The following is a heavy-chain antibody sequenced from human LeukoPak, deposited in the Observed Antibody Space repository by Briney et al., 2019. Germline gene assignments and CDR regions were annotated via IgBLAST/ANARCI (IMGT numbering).Heavy chain of an antibody. J-gene: IGHJ4*02. CDR3: ARDFLAAAGTDY. V-gene: IGHV4-59*01. Sequence: SETLSLTCTVSGGSISSYYWSWIRQPPGKGLEWIGYIYYSGSTNYNPSLKSRVTITVDTSKNQFSLKLSSVPAADTAVYYCARDFLAAAGTDYWGQGTLVTVSS. D-gene: IGHD6-13*01. CDR1: GGSISSYY. CDR2: IYYSGST.